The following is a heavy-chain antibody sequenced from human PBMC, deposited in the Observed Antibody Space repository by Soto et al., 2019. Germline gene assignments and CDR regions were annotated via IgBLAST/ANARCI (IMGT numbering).Heavy chain of an antibody. V-gene: IGHV3-30*01. D-gene: IGHD1-26*01. CDR3: ARDIIVDDPDYFHY. J-gene: IGHJ4*02. Sequence: QVQLVESGGGVVQPGRSLRLSCAASGFTFTNCAMHWVRQAPGKGLEWVAVVGSDGMHKYYGDFVKGRFTISRDTSENTVYLQMDRLTSEATAVYYCARDIIVDDPDYFHYWGRGTLVTVSS. CDR2: VGSDGMHK. CDR1: GFTFTNCA.